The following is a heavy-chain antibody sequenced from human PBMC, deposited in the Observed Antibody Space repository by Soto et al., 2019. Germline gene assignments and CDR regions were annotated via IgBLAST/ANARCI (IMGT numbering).Heavy chain of an antibody. CDR2: IDASGNRI. J-gene: IGHJ4*02. V-gene: IGHV3-23*01. Sequence: EVQLLEYGGGLVQPGGSLRLSCTASGFTFSNSAMSWVRQAPGKGLEWVSSIDASGNRIYQGDVAKGCITISRDNYKYLLFLPITSLAVDDTCTYFCAKDRGRRGNKTDHWGEGTLITVSS. CDR1: GFTFSNSA. CDR3: AKDRGRRGNKTDH. D-gene: IGHD3-16*01.